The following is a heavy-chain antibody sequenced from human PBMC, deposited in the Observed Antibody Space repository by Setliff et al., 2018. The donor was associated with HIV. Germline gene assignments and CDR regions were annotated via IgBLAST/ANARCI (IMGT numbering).Heavy chain of an antibody. Sequence: TLSLTCTVSGDSINTDGLYWTWIRQHPATGLEWIGYIHYNGITYYNPSLKSRLRISIDTSANQFSVELSSVTAADTALYFCARVPNWGEAPFAFDVWGLGTMVTVSS. CDR1: GDSINTDGLY. CDR3: ARVPNWGEAPFAFDV. CDR2: IHYNGIT. D-gene: IGHD7-27*01. J-gene: IGHJ3*01. V-gene: IGHV4-31*03.